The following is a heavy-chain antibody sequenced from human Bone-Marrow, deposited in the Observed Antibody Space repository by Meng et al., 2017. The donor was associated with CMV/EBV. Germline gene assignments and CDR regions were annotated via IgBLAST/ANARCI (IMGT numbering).Heavy chain of an antibody. J-gene: IGHJ4*02. Sequence: GESLKISCAASGFIFNDYALHWVRQAPGKGLEWVTMISYDGSHKYYADAVKGRFTISRDNSMNTLYLQMNSLRAEDTAVYYCTRSGDSSGYFDYWGQGTLVTGSS. D-gene: IGHD6-6*01. CDR2: ISYDGSHK. V-gene: IGHV3-30*04. CDR1: GFIFNDYA. CDR3: TRSGDSSGYFDY.